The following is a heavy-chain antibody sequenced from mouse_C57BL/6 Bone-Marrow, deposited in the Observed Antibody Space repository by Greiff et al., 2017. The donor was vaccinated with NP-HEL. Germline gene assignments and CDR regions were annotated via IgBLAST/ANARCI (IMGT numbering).Heavy chain of an antibody. J-gene: IGHJ2*01. V-gene: IGHV5-17*01. Sequence: EVQLVESGGGLVKPGGSLKLSCAASGFTFSDYGMHWVRQAPEKGLEWVAYISSGSSTIYYADTVKGRFTISRDNAKNTLFLQMTSLRSEDTAMYYCARDITTVSGDYWGQGTTLTVSS. CDR1: GFTFSDYG. CDR2: ISSGSSTI. D-gene: IGHD1-1*01. CDR3: ARDITTVSGDY.